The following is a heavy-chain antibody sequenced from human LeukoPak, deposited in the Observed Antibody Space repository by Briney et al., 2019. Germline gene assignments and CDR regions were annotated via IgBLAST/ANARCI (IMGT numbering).Heavy chain of an antibody. D-gene: IGHD6-6*01. V-gene: IGHV3-48*03. J-gene: IGHJ4*02. CDR2: ISSSGSTI. Sequence: LPGGSLRLSCAASGFTVSSYEMNWVRQAPGKGLEWVSYISSSGSTIYYADSVKGRFTISRDNAKNSLYLQMNSLRAEDTAVYYCARDYEQLVPFDYWGQGTLVTVSS. CDR3: ARDYEQLVPFDY. CDR1: GFTVSSYE.